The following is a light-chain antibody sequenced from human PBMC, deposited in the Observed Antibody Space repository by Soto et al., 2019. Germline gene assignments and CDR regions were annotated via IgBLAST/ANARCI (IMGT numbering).Light chain of an antibody. V-gene: IGKV3-15*01. J-gene: IGKJ1*01. CDR2: GAY. CDR1: QSSTSN. Sequence: SPVTLSLTQKKRSTRSCIPNQSSTSNLARYQQKPRQAPRLLIYGAYTRATGIPARFSGSGSGTEFTLTITSLQSADFAVYYCQQDNNWPPIRFGDGTKVDIK. CDR3: QQDNNWPPIR.